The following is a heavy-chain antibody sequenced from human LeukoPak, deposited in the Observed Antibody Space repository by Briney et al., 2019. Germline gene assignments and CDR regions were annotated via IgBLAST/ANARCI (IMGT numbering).Heavy chain of an antibody. J-gene: IGHJ4*02. CDR2: FYYTGST. D-gene: IGHD1-26*01. CDR3: ARHVRSIVGATLGRYFDY. CDR1: RGSISSNGYY. V-gene: IGHV4-39*01. Sequence: SETLSLTCTVSRGSISSNGYYWGWIRQPPGKGLEWIGSFYYTGSTFYSPSLKSRATISVDTSKNQFSLKLSSVTAADTAVYYCARHVRSIVGATLGRYFDYWGQGTLVTVSS.